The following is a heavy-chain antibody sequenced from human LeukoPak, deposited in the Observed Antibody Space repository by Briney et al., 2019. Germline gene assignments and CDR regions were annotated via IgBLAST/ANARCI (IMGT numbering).Heavy chain of an antibody. V-gene: IGHV3-23*01. D-gene: IGHD1-1*01. CDR1: GFNFGDYA. CDR3: AKSPWNGKFRAYFDY. J-gene: IGHJ4*02. CDR2: ISGSGGST. Sequence: GGSLRLSCTATGFNFGDYAITWVRQAPGKGLERVSAISGSGGSTYYADSVKGRFTISRDNSKNTLYLQMNSLRAEDTAVYYCAKSPWNGKFRAYFDYWGQGTLVTVSS.